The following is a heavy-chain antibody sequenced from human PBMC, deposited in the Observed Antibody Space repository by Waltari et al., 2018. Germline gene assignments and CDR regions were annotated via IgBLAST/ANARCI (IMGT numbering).Heavy chain of an antibody. D-gene: IGHD3-16*02. CDR3: ARGRGDYVWGSYRPSYWYFDL. Sequence: QVQLQQWGAGLLKPSETLSLTCAVYGGSFSGYYWSWIRQPPGTGLGWIGEINHSGSTNYNPSLKSRVTISVDTSKNQFSLKLSSVTAADTAVYYCARGRGDYVWGSYRPSYWYFDLWGRGTLATVSS. CDR1: GGSFSGYY. CDR2: INHSGST. V-gene: IGHV4-34*01. J-gene: IGHJ2*01.